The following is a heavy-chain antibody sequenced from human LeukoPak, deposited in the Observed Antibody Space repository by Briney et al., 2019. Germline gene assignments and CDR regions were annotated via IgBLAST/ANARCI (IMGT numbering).Heavy chain of an antibody. CDR3: AKEQQWLVNFIDY. Sequence: GGSLRLSCAACGFTLLFFGMLWLGQAPGKGLEWVAFIRYDGSNKYYADSVKGRFTISIDNSKNTLYLQMNSLRAEDTAVYYCAKEQQWLVNFIDYWGQGILVTVSS. V-gene: IGHV3-30*02. CDR1: GFTLLFFG. D-gene: IGHD6-19*01. J-gene: IGHJ4*02. CDR2: IRYDGSNK.